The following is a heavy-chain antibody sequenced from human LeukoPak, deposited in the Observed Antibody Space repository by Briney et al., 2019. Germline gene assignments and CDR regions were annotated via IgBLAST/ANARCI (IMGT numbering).Heavy chain of an antibody. V-gene: IGHV3-49*04. CDR1: GFTFGSYA. CDR3: TRGDGSGSS. CDR2: IRSKGSGGTT. D-gene: IGHD3-10*01. Sequence: LRLSCTASGFTFGSYAMSWVRQAPGKGLEWVGFIRSKGSGGTTEYAASVKGRFTISRDDSKSIAYLQMNSLKTEDTAVYYCTRGDGSGSSWGQGTLVTVSS. J-gene: IGHJ5*02.